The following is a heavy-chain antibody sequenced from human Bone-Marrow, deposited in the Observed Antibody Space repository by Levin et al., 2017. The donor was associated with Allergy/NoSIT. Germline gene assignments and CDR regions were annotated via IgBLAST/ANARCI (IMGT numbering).Heavy chain of an antibody. V-gene: IGHV3-23*01. CDR2: ISGSGAST. CDR3: AKDVGTTDYYYGMDV. J-gene: IGHJ6*02. Sequence: LSGGSLRLSCAASGFTFSTYAMNWVRQAPGKGLEWVSTISGSGASTHYADSVKGRFTISRDHSKNTLNLQMNSLRAEDTAVYFCAKDVGTTDYYYGMDVWGQGTTVTVS. D-gene: IGHD1-26*01. CDR1: GFTFSTYA.